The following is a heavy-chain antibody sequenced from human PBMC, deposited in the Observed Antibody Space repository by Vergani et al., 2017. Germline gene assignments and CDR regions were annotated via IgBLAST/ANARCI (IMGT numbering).Heavy chain of an antibody. D-gene: IGHD1-1*01. CDR1: GGSFSGYY. CDR3: ARLHWNDWYYYYYGMDV. V-gene: IGHV4-34*01. J-gene: IGHJ6*02. Sequence: QLQLQQWGAGLLKPSETLSLTCAVYGGSFSGYYWSWIRQPPGKGLEWIGEINHSGSTNYNPSLKSRVTISVDTSKNQFSLKLSSVTAADTAVYYCARLHWNDWYYYYYGMDVWGQGTTVTVSS. CDR2: INHSGST.